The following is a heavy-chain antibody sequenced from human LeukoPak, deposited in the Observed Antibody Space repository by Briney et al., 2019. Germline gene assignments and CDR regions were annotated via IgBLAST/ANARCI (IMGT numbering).Heavy chain of an antibody. CDR1: GFTFSDYY. Sequence: PGGSLRLSCAASGFTFSDYYMSWFRQAPGAGLEWLSYINLNNGTMYYADSVRGRFAISRDNTKNSLYLQMNSLRGEDTAVYYCVTAYSRGYSDDFDFWGQGTLVTVSS. V-gene: IGHV3-11*01. J-gene: IGHJ4*02. CDR2: INLNNGTM. CDR3: VTAYSRGYSDDFDF. D-gene: IGHD3-22*01.